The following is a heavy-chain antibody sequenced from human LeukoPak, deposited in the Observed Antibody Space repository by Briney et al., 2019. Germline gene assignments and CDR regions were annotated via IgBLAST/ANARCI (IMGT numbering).Heavy chain of an antibody. D-gene: IGHD1-26*01. V-gene: IGHV3-7*01. CDR1: GFNLSSYW. CDR3: ARRSGLEY. J-gene: IGHJ4*02. Sequence: GGSLRLSCGASGFNLSSYWMSWVRQAPGKGLEWVANIKQDGSEKYYVDSVKGRFTISRDNAKNSLYLQMNSLRAEDTALYYCARRSGLEYWGQGTLVTVSS. CDR2: IKQDGSEK.